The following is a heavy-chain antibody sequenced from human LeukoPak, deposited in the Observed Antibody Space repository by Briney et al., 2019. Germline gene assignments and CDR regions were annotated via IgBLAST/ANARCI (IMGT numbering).Heavy chain of an antibody. D-gene: IGHD2-15*01. CDR3: ARGPLPGYCGGGSCYYNWFDP. J-gene: IGHJ5*02. V-gene: IGHV1-69*05. Sequence: SVKVSCKASGYTFTSYYMHWVRQAPGQGLEWMGGIIPIFGTANYAQKFQGRVTITTDESTSTAYMELSSLRSEDTAVYYCARGPLPGYCGGGSCYYNWFDPWGQGTLVTVSS. CDR2: IIPIFGTA. CDR1: GYTFTSYY.